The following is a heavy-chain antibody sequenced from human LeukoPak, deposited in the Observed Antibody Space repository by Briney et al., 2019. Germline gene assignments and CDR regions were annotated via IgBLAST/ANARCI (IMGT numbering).Heavy chain of an antibody. D-gene: IGHD1-26*01. V-gene: IGHV3-43*02. J-gene: IGHJ4*02. Sequence: GGSLRLSYAASGFTFDDYALHWVRQGPGKGLEWVSLISGDGGSTYYADSVKGRFTFSRDNSKNSVYLQMNSLGPDDTAFYYCAKSAPGSYYEGPFDHWGQGTLVTVSS. CDR2: ISGDGGST. CDR3: AKSAPGSYYEGPFDH. CDR1: GFTFDDYA.